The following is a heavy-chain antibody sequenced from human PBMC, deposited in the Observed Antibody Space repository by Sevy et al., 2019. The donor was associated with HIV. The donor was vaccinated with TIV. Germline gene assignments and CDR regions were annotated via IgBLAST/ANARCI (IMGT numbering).Heavy chain of an antibody. V-gene: IGHV1-2*02. Sequence: ASVTVSCKASGYTFTGCYMHWVRQAPGQGLQWMGWINPDSGGPNYAPKFQGRVTLTRDTSISTAYMELSRLKSDDTAVYYCVRDDRDGYFEYWGQGTLVTVSS. CDR3: VRDDRDGYFEY. CDR2: INPDSGGP. J-gene: IGHJ4*02. CDR1: GYTFTGCY.